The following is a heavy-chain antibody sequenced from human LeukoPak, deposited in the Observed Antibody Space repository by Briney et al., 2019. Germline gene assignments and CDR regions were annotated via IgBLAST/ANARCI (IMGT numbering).Heavy chain of an antibody. Sequence: PGGSLRLSCAASGFTFSNFWMSWIRQVPGKGLEWVAHIKTDGSEKYYVDPVKGRFTISRDNPKKSLYLQMNSLSVEDTAVYYCTGIVYWGQGTRVTVSS. CDR3: TGIVY. V-gene: IGHV3-7*01. CDR2: IKTDGSEK. J-gene: IGHJ4*02. CDR1: GFTFSNFW.